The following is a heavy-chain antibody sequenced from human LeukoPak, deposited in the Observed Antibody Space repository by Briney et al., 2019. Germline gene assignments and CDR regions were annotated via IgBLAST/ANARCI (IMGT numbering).Heavy chain of an antibody. CDR3: ARDHSTYGSSPTDY. CDR2: IDHSGST. J-gene: IGHJ4*02. Sequence: SETLSLTCTVSGYSISSGYYWGWIRQPPGKGLEWTGSIDHSGSTYYNPSLKSRITISVDTSKNQFSLKLSSVTAADTAVYYCARDHSTYGSSPTDYWGQGTLLTVSS. D-gene: IGHD3-10*01. CDR1: GYSISSGYY. V-gene: IGHV4-38-2*02.